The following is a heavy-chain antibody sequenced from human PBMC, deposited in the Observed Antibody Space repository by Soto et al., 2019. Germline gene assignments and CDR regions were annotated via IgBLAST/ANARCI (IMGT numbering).Heavy chain of an antibody. CDR2: ISYDGSNK. D-gene: IGHD5-12*01. CDR1: GFTFSSYA. Sequence: GGSLRLSCAASGFTFSSYAMHWVRQAPGKGLEWVAVISYDGSNKYYADSVKGRFTISRDNSKNKLYLQMNSLRAEDAAVYYCARPYLTAYSGYDMMDAFDIWGQGTMVTVSS. V-gene: IGHV3-30-3*01. J-gene: IGHJ3*02. CDR3: ARPYLTAYSGYDMMDAFDI.